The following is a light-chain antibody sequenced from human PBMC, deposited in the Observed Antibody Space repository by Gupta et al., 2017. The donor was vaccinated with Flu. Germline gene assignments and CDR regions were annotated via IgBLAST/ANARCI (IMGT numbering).Light chain of an antibody. Sequence: VTPGEPASISCRSSQSRLHSNGYNYLDWYLQKPGQSPQLLIYLGSNRASGVPDRFSGSGSGTDFTLKISSVEAEDVGVYYCMQALQTPYTFGQGTKLEIK. V-gene: IGKV2-28*01. J-gene: IGKJ2*01. CDR3: MQALQTPYT. CDR2: LGS. CDR1: QSRLHSNGYNY.